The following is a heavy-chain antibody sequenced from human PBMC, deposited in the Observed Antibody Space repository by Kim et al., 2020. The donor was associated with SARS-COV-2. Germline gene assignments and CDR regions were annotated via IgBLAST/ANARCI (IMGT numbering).Heavy chain of an antibody. V-gene: IGHV3-23*01. Sequence: GGSLRLSCAASGFRFSDYGMSWVRQAPRMGLEWLAVITSDGGSTYYGYSVQGRFTISRDNSKNTLYLQMNSLIGEDTAVYYCAKLRGYDQLFDMDVLGQG. CDR1: GFRFSDYG. CDR2: ITSDGGST. J-gene: IGHJ6*02. D-gene: IGHD5-12*01. CDR3: AKLRGYDQLFDMDV.